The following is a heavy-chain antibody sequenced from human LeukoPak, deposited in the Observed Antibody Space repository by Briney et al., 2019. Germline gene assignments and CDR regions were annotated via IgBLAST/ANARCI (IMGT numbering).Heavy chain of an antibody. CDR3: ARGADDYGDYARGVAFDI. D-gene: IGHD4-17*01. CDR2: INPNSGGT. J-gene: IGHJ3*02. V-gene: IGHV1-2*02. Sequence: ASVKVSCKASGYTFTGYYMHWVRQAPGQGLEWMGWINPNSGGTNYAQKVQGRGTMTRDTSISTAYVELSRLRSDDTAVYYSARGADDYGDYARGVAFDIWGQGTMVSVSS. CDR1: GYTFTGYY.